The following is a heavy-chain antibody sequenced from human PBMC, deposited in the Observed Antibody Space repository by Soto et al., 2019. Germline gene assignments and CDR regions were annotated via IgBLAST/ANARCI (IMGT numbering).Heavy chain of an antibody. Sequence: EVQLVESGGGLVQPGGSLRLSCAASGFTFSSYGMNWVRQAPGKGLEWVSYISSSSSTIYYADSVKGRFTISRDNAKNSLYLRMNSLRDEDAAVYYCATFTPLAFDIWGQGTMVTVSS. CDR1: GFTFSSYG. CDR3: ATFTPLAFDI. J-gene: IGHJ3*02. V-gene: IGHV3-48*02. CDR2: ISSSSSTI.